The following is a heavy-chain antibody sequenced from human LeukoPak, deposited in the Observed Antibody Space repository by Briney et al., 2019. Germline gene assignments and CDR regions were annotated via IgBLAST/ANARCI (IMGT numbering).Heavy chain of an antibody. CDR3: ARDPYSGTYSDYYYYYMDV. J-gene: IGHJ6*03. Sequence: GGSLRLSCAASGFTFSSYAMKWVRQAPGKGLEWVSTISGSGASTYYADSVKGRFTISRDNSQNTVYLQMNSLRAEDTAVYYCARDPYSGTYSDYYYYYMDVWGKGTTVTVSS. V-gene: IGHV3-23*01. CDR2: ISGSGAST. D-gene: IGHD1-26*01. CDR1: GFTFSSYA.